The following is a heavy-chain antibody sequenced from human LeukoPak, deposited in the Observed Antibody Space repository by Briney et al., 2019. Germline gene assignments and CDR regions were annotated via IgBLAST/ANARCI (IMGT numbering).Heavy chain of an antibody. J-gene: IGHJ5*02. CDR3: ARGGRYTFLGGIVVVPAARTRFDP. CDR2: IYYSGST. Sequence: PSETLSLTCTVSGGSISSYYWSWIRQPPGKGLEWIGYIYYSGSTNYNPSLKSRVTISVDTSKNQFPLKLSSVTAADTAVYYCARGGRYTFLGGIVVVPAARTRFDPWGQGTLVTVSS. D-gene: IGHD2-2*01. V-gene: IGHV4-59*12. CDR1: GGSISSYY.